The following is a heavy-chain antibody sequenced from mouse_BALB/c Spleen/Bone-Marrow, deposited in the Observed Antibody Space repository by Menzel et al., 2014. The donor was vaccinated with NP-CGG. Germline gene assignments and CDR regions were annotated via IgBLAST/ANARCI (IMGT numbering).Heavy chain of an antibody. CDR3: ARGNRYDGAWFAY. J-gene: IGHJ3*01. CDR1: GYTFTDYA. CDR2: ISTYSGNT. Sequence: QVQLQQSGPELVRPGVSVNISCKGSGYTFTDYAMHWVKQSHAKSLEWIGVISTYSGNTNYNQKFKGKATMTVDKSSSTAYMELARLTSEDSAIYYCARGNRYDGAWFAYWGQGTLVTVSA. D-gene: IGHD2-14*01. V-gene: IGHV1-67*01.